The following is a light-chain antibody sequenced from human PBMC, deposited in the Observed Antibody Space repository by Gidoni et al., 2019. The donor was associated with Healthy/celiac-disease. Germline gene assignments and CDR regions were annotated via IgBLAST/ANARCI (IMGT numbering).Light chain of an antibody. J-gene: IGKJ1*01. V-gene: IGKV3-11*01. Sequence: EIVFTQSPATLSLSPGERATLSCRASQSVSSYLAWYQQKPGQAPRLLIYDAYNRATGIPARFSGSGCGTDFTLTISSLEPEDFAVYYCQQRSNWPRTFGQGTKVEIK. CDR1: QSVSSY. CDR2: DAY. CDR3: QQRSNWPRT.